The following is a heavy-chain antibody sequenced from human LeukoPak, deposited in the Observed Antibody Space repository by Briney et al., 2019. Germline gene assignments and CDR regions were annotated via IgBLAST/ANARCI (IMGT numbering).Heavy chain of an antibody. CDR2: ISACNGNT. J-gene: IGHJ5*02. Sequence: ASVKVSCKASGYTFTSYGISWVRQAPGQGLEWMGWISACNGNTNYAQKLQGRVTMTTDTSTSTAYMELRSLRSDDTAVYYCARAGVLLWFGELLSGIVWFDPWGQGTLVTVSS. CDR1: GYTFTSYG. CDR3: ARAGVLLWFGELLSGIVWFDP. V-gene: IGHV1-18*01. D-gene: IGHD3-10*01.